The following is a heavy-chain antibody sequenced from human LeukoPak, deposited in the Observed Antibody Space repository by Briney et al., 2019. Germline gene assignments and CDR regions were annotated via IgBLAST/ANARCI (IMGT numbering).Heavy chain of an antibody. CDR2: IDISGNT. Sequence: SETLSLTCTVSGGSIRSGNYYWTWIRQPAGKGLEWIGRIDISGNTNYNPSLKSRVTISLDTSKNQFSLKLSSVTAADTAVYYCARVSRSGSYFGAFEIWGQGTMVTVSS. V-gene: IGHV4-61*02. CDR1: GGSIRSGNYY. CDR3: ARVSRSGSYFGAFEI. D-gene: IGHD1-26*01. J-gene: IGHJ3*02.